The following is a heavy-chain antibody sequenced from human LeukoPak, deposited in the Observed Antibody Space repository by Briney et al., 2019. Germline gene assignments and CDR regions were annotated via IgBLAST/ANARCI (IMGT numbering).Heavy chain of an antibody. CDR2: IIPIFGTA. Sequence: SVKVSCKASGGTFSSYAISWVRQAPGQGLEWMGGIIPIFGTANYAQKFQGRVTITADESTSTAYMELSSLRSEDTAVYYCARAAGSGYGSGSYSFDYWGQGTLVTVSS. D-gene: IGHD3-10*01. CDR1: GGTFSSYA. CDR3: ARAAGSGYGSGSYSFDY. V-gene: IGHV1-69*13. J-gene: IGHJ4*02.